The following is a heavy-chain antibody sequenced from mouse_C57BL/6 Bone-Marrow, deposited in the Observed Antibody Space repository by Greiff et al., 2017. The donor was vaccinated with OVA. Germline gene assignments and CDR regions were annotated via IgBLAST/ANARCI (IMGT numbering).Heavy chain of an antibody. J-gene: IGHJ3*01. V-gene: IGHV3-8*01. CDR2: ISYSGST. CDR3: ARWRIYYGYDEGFAY. Sequence: EVMLVESGPGLAKPSQTLSLTCSVTGYSITSDYWNWIRKFPGNKLEYMGYISYSGSTYYNPSLKSRISITRDTSKNQYYLQLNSVTTEVTATYYCARWRIYYGYDEGFAYWGQGTLVTVSA. D-gene: IGHD2-2*01. CDR1: GYSITSDY.